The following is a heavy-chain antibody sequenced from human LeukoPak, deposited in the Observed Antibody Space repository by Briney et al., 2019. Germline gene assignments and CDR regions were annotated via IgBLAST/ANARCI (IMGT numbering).Heavy chain of an antibody. CDR2: ISPSSSTI. V-gene: IGHV3-48*04. D-gene: IGHD3-22*01. Sequence: GGSLRLSCAASGFTFSSNSMNWVRQAPGKGLEWVSYISPSSSTIYYADSVKGRFTISGDNAKNSLFLQMNSLRAEDTAVYYCAREVNHYDSGAYSPGLDYWGQGTLVTVSS. J-gene: IGHJ4*02. CDR1: GFTFSSNS. CDR3: AREVNHYDSGAYSPGLDY.